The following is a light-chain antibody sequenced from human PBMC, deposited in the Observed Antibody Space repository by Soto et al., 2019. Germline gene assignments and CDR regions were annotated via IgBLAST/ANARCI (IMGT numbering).Light chain of an antibody. CDR3: SSYTTSPLSYV. V-gene: IGLV2-14*01. Sequence: ALAQPASVSGSPGQSITISCTGTSSDIGGYNYVSWYQQHPGKVPKLMIYDVSNRPSGVSNRFSGSRSGNTASLTISGLQAEDEADYYCSSYTTSPLSYVFGTGTKVTVL. CDR2: DVS. J-gene: IGLJ1*01. CDR1: SSDIGGYNY.